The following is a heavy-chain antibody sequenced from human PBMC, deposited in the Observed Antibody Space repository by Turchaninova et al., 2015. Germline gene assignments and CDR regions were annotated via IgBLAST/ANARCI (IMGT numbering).Heavy chain of an antibody. CDR2: INQDGSEK. D-gene: IGHD2-2*03. Sequence: GVTFSNYWMSWVRQAPGKGLEWVANINQDGSEKYYVDSEKGRFNISRDNAKNALYLQMHSLRAEDTAVYYCARVLLDIVVAPAAVATYYFDYWGQGTLVTVSP. CDR1: GVTFSNYW. CDR3: ARVLLDIVVAPAAVATYYFDY. J-gene: IGHJ4*02. V-gene: IGHV3-7*03.